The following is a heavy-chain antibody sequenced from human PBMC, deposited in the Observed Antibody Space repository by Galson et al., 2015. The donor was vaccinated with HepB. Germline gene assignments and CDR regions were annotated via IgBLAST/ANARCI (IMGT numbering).Heavy chain of an antibody. J-gene: IGHJ6*02. D-gene: IGHD3-3*01. CDR1: GFTFSSYA. CDR3: ARGMGYDFWSGYQTRYYYGMDV. Sequence: SLRLSCAASGFTFSSYAMHWVRQAPGKGLEWVAVISYDGSNKYYADSVKGRFTISRDNSKNTLYLQMNSLRAEDTAVYYCARGMGYDFWSGYQTRYYYGMDVWGQGTTVTVSS. CDR2: ISYDGSNK. V-gene: IGHV3-30-3*01.